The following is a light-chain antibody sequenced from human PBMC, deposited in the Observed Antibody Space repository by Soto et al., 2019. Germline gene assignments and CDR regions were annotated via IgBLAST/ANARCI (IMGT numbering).Light chain of an antibody. CDR3: QQYNSYSPLT. J-gene: IGKJ4*01. Sequence: DIQMTQSPSSLSASVGDRVTITCQASQDINNFLNWYQQKPGKAPKLLIFRASKLETGVPSRFSGSGSGTDFTLTISSLQPDDFATYYCQQYNSYSPLTFGGGTKVDIK. V-gene: IGKV1-33*01. CDR1: QDINNF. CDR2: RAS.